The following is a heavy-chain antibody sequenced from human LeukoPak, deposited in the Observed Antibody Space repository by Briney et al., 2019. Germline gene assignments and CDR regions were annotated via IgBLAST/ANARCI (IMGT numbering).Heavy chain of an antibody. D-gene: IGHD5-12*01. CDR3: AREGSWLRSIDY. V-gene: IGHV3-74*01. CDR2: INSDGSST. CDR1: GFTFSSYW. Sequence: GGSLRLSCAASGFTFSSYWMHWVRQAAGKGLVWVSRINSDGSSTSYADSVKGRFTISRDNAKNTLYLQMNSLRAEDTAVYYCAREGSWLRSIDYWGQGTLVTVSS. J-gene: IGHJ4*02.